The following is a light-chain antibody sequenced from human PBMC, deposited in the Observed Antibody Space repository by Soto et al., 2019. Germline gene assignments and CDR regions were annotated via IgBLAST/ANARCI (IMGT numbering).Light chain of an antibody. V-gene: IGKV1-5*01. CDR2: DAS. CDR1: QSITHW. J-gene: IGKJ3*01. Sequence: DIQMTQSPSTLSASVGDRVTITCRASQSITHWLAWYQQKPEKAPKLLVYDASSLETGVPSRFSGSGSGTEFSLTISSLEPDDFATYYCKQYNSYSPLTFGPGTKVDVK. CDR3: KQYNSYSPLT.